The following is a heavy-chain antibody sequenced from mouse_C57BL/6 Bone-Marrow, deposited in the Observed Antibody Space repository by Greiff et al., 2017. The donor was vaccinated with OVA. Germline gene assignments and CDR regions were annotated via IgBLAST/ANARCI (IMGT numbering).Heavy chain of an antibody. J-gene: IGHJ3*01. D-gene: IGHD2-5*01. CDR3: ARSAYYSNAY. V-gene: IGHV1-81*01. CDR1: GYTFTSYG. Sequence: VQLQQSGAELARPGASVKLSCKASGYTFTSYGISWVKQRTGQGLEWIGEIYPRSGNTSYNEKFKGKATLTADKSSSNAYMELRSLTSEDSAVYFCARSAYYSNAYWGQGTLVTVSA. CDR2: IYPRSGNT.